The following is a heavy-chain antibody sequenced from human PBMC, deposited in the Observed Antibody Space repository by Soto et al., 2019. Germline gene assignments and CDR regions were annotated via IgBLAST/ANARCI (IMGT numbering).Heavy chain of an antibody. CDR3: ARTKRIAVDAFDI. CDR1: GYTFPSYG. D-gene: IGHD3-16*02. V-gene: IGHV1-18*04. CDR2: ISAYNGNT. Sequence: ASVNVYCKASGYTFPSYGISWVRQAPGQGLEWMGWISAYNGNTNYAQKLQGRVTMTTDTSTSTAYMELRSLRSDDTAVYYCARTKRIAVDAFDIWGQGTMVTVSS. J-gene: IGHJ3*02.